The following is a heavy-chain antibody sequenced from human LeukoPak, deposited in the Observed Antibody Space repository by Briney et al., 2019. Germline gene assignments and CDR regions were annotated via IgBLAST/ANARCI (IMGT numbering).Heavy chain of an antibody. V-gene: IGHV3-74*01. CDR2: IKGDGSST. CDR3: ARDSPEPSDSSGYSVHYYYYGMDV. Sequence: GGSLRLSCAASGFTFNTYWMHWVRQVPGKGLVWVSRIKGDGSSTSYAGFVKGRFIISRDNARNRMFLQMNSLRAEDTAVYYCARDSPEPSDSSGYSVHYYYYGMDVWGQGTTVTVSS. CDR1: GFTFNTYW. D-gene: IGHD3-22*01. J-gene: IGHJ6*02.